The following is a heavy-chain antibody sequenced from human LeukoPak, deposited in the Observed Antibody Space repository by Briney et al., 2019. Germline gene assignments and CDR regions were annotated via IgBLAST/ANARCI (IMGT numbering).Heavy chain of an antibody. CDR3: ARVSDSSGYYRSIDY. J-gene: IGHJ4*02. CDR1: GFTFSSHS. CDR2: ISSSSIYI. D-gene: IGHD3-22*01. V-gene: IGHV3-21*01. Sequence: GGSLRLSCAASGFTFSSHSMSWVRQAPGKGLEWVSSISSSSIYIYYADSVKGRFTISRDNAENSLYLQMHSLRGDDTAVYYCARVSDSSGYYRSIDYWGQGTLVTVSS.